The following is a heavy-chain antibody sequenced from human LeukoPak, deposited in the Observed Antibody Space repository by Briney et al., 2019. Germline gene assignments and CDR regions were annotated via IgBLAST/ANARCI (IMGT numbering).Heavy chain of an antibody. D-gene: IGHD3-10*01. Sequence: GGSLRLSCAASGFTFSSHAMSWVRQAPGKGLEGVSAISGSGGSRYYAVSLKGRFTISRDNSKNTVYLQMNSLRAEDTAVYYCAIHPRVLLLWFGDHWGAFDTWGQGTMVTVSS. CDR2: ISGSGGSR. J-gene: IGHJ3*02. CDR3: AIHPRVLLLWFGDHWGAFDT. V-gene: IGHV3-23*01. CDR1: GFTFSSHA.